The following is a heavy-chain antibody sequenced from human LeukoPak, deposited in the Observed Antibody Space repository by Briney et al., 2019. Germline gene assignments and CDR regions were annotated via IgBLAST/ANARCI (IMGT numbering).Heavy chain of an antibody. CDR1: GYTFTGDY. Sequence: ASVRVSCKASGYTFTGDYMRWVRQAPGQGLEWMGWINPNSGGTNYAQKFQGRVTMTRDTSISTAYMELSRLRSDDTTVYYCARDRGSGSIGGWFDPWGQGTLVTVSS. CDR2: INPNSGGT. V-gene: IGHV1-2*02. J-gene: IGHJ5*02. D-gene: IGHD1-26*01. CDR3: ARDRGSGSIGGWFDP.